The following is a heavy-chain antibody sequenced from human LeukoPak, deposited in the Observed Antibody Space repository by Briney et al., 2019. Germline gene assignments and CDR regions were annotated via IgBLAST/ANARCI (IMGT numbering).Heavy chain of an antibody. J-gene: IGHJ2*01. CDR1: GFTFGSYA. V-gene: IGHV3-30-3*01. CDR3: ARPGRRWESGKYWYFDL. D-gene: IGHD1-26*01. CDR2: ISDDGSNK. Sequence: GGSLRLSCTASGFTFGSYAVHWVRQTPGKGLEWVAVISDDGSNKNYADSVKGRFTISRDNSKKTLSLLMNSLTTEDTAVYYCARPGRRWESGKYWYFDLWGRGTLVTVSS.